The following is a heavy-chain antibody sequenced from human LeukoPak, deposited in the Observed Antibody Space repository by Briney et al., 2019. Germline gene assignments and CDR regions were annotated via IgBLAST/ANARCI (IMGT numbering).Heavy chain of an antibody. D-gene: IGHD3-22*01. CDR3: AGLGASGNGYLSWFDP. Sequence: SETLSLTCTVSGGSISTYYWSWIRQPPGKGLEWIGYIYYSGNSNYNPSLKSRVTISVDTSKNQFSLKPSSVTAADTAVYYCAGLGASGNGYLSWFDPWGQGTLVTVSS. CDR2: IYYSGNS. J-gene: IGHJ5*02. V-gene: IGHV4-59*01. CDR1: GGSISTYY.